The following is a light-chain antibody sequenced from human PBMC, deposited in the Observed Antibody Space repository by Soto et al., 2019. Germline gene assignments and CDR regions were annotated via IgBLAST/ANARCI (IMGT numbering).Light chain of an antibody. CDR1: QSVSRTY. V-gene: IGKV3-20*01. Sequence: EIVMTQSPATLSVSTGERATLSCRASQSVSRTYLAWYQQKPGQAPRLLIYGASSRATGIPDRFSGSGSGTDFTLTISRLEPEDFAVYYCQQYGTSPRTFGQGTKVDIK. J-gene: IGKJ1*01. CDR3: QQYGTSPRT. CDR2: GAS.